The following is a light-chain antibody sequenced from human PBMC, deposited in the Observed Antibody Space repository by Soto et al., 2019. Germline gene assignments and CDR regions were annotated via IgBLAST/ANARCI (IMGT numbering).Light chain of an antibody. CDR3: QQYDNYKPLT. CDR2: DAS. Sequence: DIQMTQSPSSLSASVGDRVTITCRASQSIRNSLSWYQQKPGKAPKLLIFDASSLESGTPSRFSGRRSGTQFTLTINGLQPDDFATYYCQQYDNYKPLTFGGGTKVDIK. J-gene: IGKJ4*01. V-gene: IGKV1-5*01. CDR1: QSIRNS.